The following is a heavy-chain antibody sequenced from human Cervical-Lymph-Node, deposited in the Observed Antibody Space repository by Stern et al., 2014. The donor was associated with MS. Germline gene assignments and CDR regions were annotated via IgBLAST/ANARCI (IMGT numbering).Heavy chain of an antibody. CDR2: INTSGGST. CDR1: GYTFTSYY. V-gene: IGHV1-46*01. D-gene: IGHD3-16*01. CDR3: ARVGRVTKDAFDI. Sequence: VQLVQSGAEVKKPGASVKVSCKASGYTFTSYYMHWVRQAPGQGLEWMGIINTSGGSTRYAQKFQGRVTMTRDTSTSTVYMELSSLRSEDTAVYYCARVGRVTKDAFDIWGQGTMVTVSS. J-gene: IGHJ3*02.